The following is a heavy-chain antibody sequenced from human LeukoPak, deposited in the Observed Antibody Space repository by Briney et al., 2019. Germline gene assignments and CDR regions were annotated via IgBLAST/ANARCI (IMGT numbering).Heavy chain of an antibody. Sequence: GGSLRLSCAASGLTFSTYWMHWVRQAPGKGLAWVARINPDGSIRIYANSVQGRVTISRDTAKDTLFLQMNSLRAEDTAVYYCAREARVGGALQYWGQGTPVTVYS. V-gene: IGHV3-74*01. D-gene: IGHD1-26*01. CDR2: INPDGSIR. CDR3: AREARVGGALQY. CDR1: GLTFSTYW. J-gene: IGHJ4*02.